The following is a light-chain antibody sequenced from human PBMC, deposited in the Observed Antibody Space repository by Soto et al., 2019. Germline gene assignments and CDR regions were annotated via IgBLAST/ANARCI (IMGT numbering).Light chain of an antibody. CDR2: GAS. CDR1: QSVSSN. J-gene: IGKJ1*01. Sequence: EIVMTQSPAPLSVSPGERTTLSCRASQSVSSNLAWYQQKPGQAPRLRIYGASTRATGIPARFSGSGSGTEFTLTLSSLQSEDFAVYYCQQYNNWPTWTFGQGTKVEIK. CDR3: QQYNNWPTWT. V-gene: IGKV3-15*01.